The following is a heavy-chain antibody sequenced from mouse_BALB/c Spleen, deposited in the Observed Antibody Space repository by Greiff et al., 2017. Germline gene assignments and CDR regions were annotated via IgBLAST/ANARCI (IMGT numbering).Heavy chain of an antibody. CDR3: ASPRSFAY. CDR2: IDPANGNT. J-gene: IGHJ3*01. Sequence: VQLKQSGAELVKPGASVKLSCTASGFNIKDTYMHWVKQRPEQGLEWIGRIDPANGNTKYDPKFQGKATITADTSSNTAYLQLSSLTSEDTAVYYCASPRSFAYWGQGTLVTVSA. CDR1: GFNIKDTY. V-gene: IGHV14-3*02.